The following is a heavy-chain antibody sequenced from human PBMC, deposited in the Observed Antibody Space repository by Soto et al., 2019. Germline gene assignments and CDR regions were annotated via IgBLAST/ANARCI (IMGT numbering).Heavy chain of an antibody. V-gene: IGHV3-23*01. CDR3: AKDPRDIVVVVAAPFFDY. CDR1: GFTFSSCA. Sequence: PGGSLRLSCAASGFTFSSCAMSWVRQAPGKGLEWVSAISGSGGSTYYADSVKGRFTISRDNSKNTLYLQMNSLRAEDTAVYYCAKDPRDIVVVVAAPFFDYWGQGTLVTVSS. CDR2: ISGSGGST. J-gene: IGHJ4*02. D-gene: IGHD2-15*01.